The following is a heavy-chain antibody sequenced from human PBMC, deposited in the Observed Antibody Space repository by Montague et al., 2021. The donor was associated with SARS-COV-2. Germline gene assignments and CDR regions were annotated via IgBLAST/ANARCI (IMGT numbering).Heavy chain of an antibody. D-gene: IGHD1-26*01. CDR3: ARQGSGSYYNWFDP. J-gene: IGHJ5*02. V-gene: IGHV4-39*01. Sequence: IYYSGSTYYNPSLKSRVTLSVDTSKNQFSLKLSSVTAADTAVYYCARQGSGSYYNWFDPWGQGTLVTVSS. CDR2: IYYSGST.